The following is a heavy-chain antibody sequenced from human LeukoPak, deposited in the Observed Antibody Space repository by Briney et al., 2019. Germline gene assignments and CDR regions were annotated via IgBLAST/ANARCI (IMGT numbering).Heavy chain of an antibody. V-gene: IGHV3-48*04. CDR2: ISSSTSTI. CDR3: ARFSDSRGYHYFDY. CDR1: GFTFSVYS. Sequence: PGGSLRLSCAASGFTFSVYSMNWVRQAPGKGREGVSYISSSTSTIYYTDSVRGRFTISRDNAKNSLYLQMNSLRAEDTAVYYCARFSDSRGYHYFDYWGQGTLVTVSS. J-gene: IGHJ4*02. D-gene: IGHD3-22*01.